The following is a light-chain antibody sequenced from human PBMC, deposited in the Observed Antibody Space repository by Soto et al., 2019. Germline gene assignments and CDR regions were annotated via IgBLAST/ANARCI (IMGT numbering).Light chain of an antibody. CDR1: SGSVSTTYY. J-gene: IGLJ2*01. Sequence: QTVVTQETSFSVSPGGTVTLTCGLTSGSVSTTYYPSWYQQTPGQAPRTLIYSTNIRSSGVPDRFSGSILGNKAALTITGAQADDESDYHCMLYFGGGLVVFGGGTKLTVL. CDR3: MLYFGGGLVV. V-gene: IGLV8-61*01. CDR2: STN.